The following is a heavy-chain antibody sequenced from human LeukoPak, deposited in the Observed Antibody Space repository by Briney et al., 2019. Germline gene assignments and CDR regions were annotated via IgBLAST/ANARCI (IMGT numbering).Heavy chain of an antibody. V-gene: IGHV1-2*06. CDR3: ARDPPLHYYDSSGDFDY. CDR2: INPNSGGT. J-gene: IGHJ4*02. D-gene: IGHD3-22*01. CDR1: GYTFTGYY. Sequence: ASVKVSCKASGYTFTGYYMHWVRQAPGQGLEWIGRINPNSGGTNYAQKFQGRVTMIRDTSISTAYMELSRLRSDDTAVYYCARDPPLHYYDSSGDFDYWGQGTLVTVSS.